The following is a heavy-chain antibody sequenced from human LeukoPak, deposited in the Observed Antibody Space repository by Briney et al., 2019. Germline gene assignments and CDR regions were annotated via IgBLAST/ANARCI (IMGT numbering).Heavy chain of an antibody. CDR2: ISDIGSI. CDR3: ARARYSGSYYPWYFDL. D-gene: IGHD1-26*01. Sequence: SETLSLTCTVSGGSISSYYWSWIRQPPGKGLEWIAYISDIGSINYNPSLKSRVTISVDTSKNQFSLKLSSVTAADTAVYYCARARYSGSYYPWYFDLWGRGTLVTVSS. J-gene: IGHJ2*01. CDR1: GGSISSYY. V-gene: IGHV4-59*01.